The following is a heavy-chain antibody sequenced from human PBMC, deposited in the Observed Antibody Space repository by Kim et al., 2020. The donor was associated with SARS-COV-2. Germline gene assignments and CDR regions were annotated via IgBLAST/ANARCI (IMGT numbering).Heavy chain of an antibody. J-gene: IGHJ4*02. D-gene: IGHD1-26*01. Sequence: SETLSLTCTVSGGSISSTDYHWGWIRQPPGKGLEWIGSINYSGATHYSPSLKSRVTISVDPSGTQFSLKLSSVTAADTAFYYCARKVVGASKIYYYWGQG. CDR1: GGSISSTDYH. CDR2: INYSGAT. V-gene: IGHV4-39*01. CDR3: ARKVVGASKIYYY.